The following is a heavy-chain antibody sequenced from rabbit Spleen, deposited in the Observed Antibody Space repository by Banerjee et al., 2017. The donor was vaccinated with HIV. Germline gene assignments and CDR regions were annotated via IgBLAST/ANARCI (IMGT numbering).Heavy chain of an antibody. D-gene: IGHD4-1*01. Sequence: QEQLVESGGGLVQPGGSLKLSRTASGFSFSNKAVMCWVRQAPGKGLEWIACICNNDGRTYYASWVNGRFTISKTSSTTVTLQMTSLTVADTATYFCARVSETSGWGEDLWGQGTLVTVS. CDR2: ICNNDGRT. CDR1: GFSFSNKAV. J-gene: IGHJ3*01. CDR3: ARVSETSGWGEDL. V-gene: IGHV1S45*01.